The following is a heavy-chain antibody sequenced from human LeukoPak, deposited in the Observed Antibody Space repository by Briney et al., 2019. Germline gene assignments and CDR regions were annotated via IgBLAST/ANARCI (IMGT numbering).Heavy chain of an antibody. J-gene: IGHJ5*02. CDR3: AKRSLLSGSYLFDP. CDR1: GFTFSSYA. Sequence: GGSLRLSCAASGFTFSSYAMSWVRQAPGKGLEWVSAISGSGGSTYYADSVKGRFTISRDNSKNTLYLQMNSLRAEDPAVYYCAKRSLLSGSYLFDPWGQGTLVTVSS. V-gene: IGHV3-23*01. D-gene: IGHD3-10*01. CDR2: ISGSGGST.